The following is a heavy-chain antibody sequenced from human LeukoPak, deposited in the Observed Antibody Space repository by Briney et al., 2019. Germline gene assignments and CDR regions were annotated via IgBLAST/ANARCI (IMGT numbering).Heavy chain of an antibody. J-gene: IGHJ4*02. CDR3: ARHGGSLGYFDY. CDR2: VYYSGTT. Sequence: SETLSLTCSVSGGSISTYYWSWIRQTPGKGLEWIGYVYYSGTTNYNPSLKGRVTISSDTSKNQFSLNLRSVNVADTAIHYCARHGGSLGYFDYWGQGTLVTVSS. D-gene: IGHD1-26*01. CDR1: GGSISTYY. V-gene: IGHV4-59*08.